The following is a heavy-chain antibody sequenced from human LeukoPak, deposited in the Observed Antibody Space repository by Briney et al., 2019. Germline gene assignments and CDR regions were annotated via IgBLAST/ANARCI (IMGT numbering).Heavy chain of an antibody. CDR1: GFTFSSYS. CDR2: ISSSSYI. J-gene: IGHJ5*02. V-gene: IGHV3-21*01. CDR3: ARDAGAYYYDSSGYYP. Sequence: GGSLRLSCAASGFTFSSYSMNWVRQAPGKGLEWVSSISSSSYIYYADSVKGRFTISRDNAKNSLYLQMNSLRAEDTAVYYCARDAGAYYYDSSGYYPWGQGTLVTVSS. D-gene: IGHD3-22*01.